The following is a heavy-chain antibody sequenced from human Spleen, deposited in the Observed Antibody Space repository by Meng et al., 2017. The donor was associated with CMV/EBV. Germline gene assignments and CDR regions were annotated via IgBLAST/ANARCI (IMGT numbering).Heavy chain of an antibody. J-gene: IGHJ4*02. CDR3: AKFEGPAATTGTTDF. CDR1: GFTFDNYA. D-gene: IGHD1-14*01. CDR2: ISGSGGNT. Sequence: SGFTFDNYAMGWVRQAPGKGLEWVSSISGSGGNTYYVDSVEGRFTISRDNSKNTLYLQMSSLRVEDTAVFYCAKFEGPAATTGTTDFWGQGTLVTVSS. V-gene: IGHV3-23*01.